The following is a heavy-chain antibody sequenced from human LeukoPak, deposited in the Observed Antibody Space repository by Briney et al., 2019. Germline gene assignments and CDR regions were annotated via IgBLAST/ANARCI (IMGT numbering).Heavy chain of an antibody. CDR1: GYTFTGYY. D-gene: IGHD2-15*01. V-gene: IGHV1-2*06. J-gene: IGHJ6*02. Sequence: ASVKVSCKASGYTFTGYYMHWVRQAPGQGLEWMGRINPNSGGTNYAQKFQGRVTMTRDTSISTAYMELSRLRSDDTAVYYCARQKVLHYYYYYGMDVWGQGTTVTVSS. CDR2: INPNSGGT. CDR3: ARQKVLHYYYYYGMDV.